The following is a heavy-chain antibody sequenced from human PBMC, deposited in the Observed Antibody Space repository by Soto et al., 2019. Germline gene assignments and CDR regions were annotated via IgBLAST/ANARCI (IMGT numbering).Heavy chain of an antibody. CDR2: IYHSGST. CDR3: ARGGSSIAAREWFDP. Sequence: SETLSLTCAVSGGSISSGGYSWSWIRQPPGKGLEWIGYIYHSGSTYYNPSLKSRVTISVDRSKNQFSLKLSSVTAADTAVYYWARGGSSIAAREWFDPWGQGTLVTVSS. J-gene: IGHJ5*02. CDR1: GGSISSGGYS. V-gene: IGHV4-30-2*01. D-gene: IGHD6-6*01.